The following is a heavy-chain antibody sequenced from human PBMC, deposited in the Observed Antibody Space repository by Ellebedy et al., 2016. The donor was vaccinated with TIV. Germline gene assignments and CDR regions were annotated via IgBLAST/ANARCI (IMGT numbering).Heavy chain of an antibody. CDR2: IKQDGSEK. CDR3: ARDGYWGYSGYDLKYGMDV. J-gene: IGHJ6*02. D-gene: IGHD5-12*01. V-gene: IGHV3-7*01. Sequence: GESLKISCAASGFTFSSYWMSWVCQAPGKGLAWVANIKQDGSEKYYVDSVKGRFTISRDNAKNSLYLQMNSLRAEETAVYYCARDGYWGYSGYDLKYGMDVWGQGTTVTVSS. CDR1: GFTFSSYW.